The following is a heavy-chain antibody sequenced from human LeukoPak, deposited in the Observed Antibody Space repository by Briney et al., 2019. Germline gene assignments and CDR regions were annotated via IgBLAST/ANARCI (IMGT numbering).Heavy chain of an antibody. CDR3: ARGLRSSWSYFEF. CDR1: GGSFRSNA. CDR2: IIPILTTP. V-gene: IGHV1-69*13. D-gene: IGHD6-13*01. Sequence: SVKVSCKASGGSFRSNAISWLRQAPGQGLEWMGGIIPILTTPHYAQKLQGRMTTAADESTSTVYMNLSSLNSDDTAVYYCARGLRSSWSYFEFWGQGTLVTVSS. J-gene: IGHJ4*02.